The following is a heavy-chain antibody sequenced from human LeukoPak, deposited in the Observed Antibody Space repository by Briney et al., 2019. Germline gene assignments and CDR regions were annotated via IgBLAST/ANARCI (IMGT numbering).Heavy chain of an antibody. J-gene: IGHJ5*02. CDR1: GYTFTSYY. Sequence: ASVKVSCKASGYTFTSYYMHWVRQAPGQGLEWMGIINPSGGSTSYAQKFQGRVTMTRDTSTSTVYMELSSLRSEDTAVYYCARQYYDILTGYLFDPWGQGTLVTVSS. CDR3: ARQYYDILTGYLFDP. CDR2: INPSGGST. V-gene: IGHV1-46*01. D-gene: IGHD3-9*01.